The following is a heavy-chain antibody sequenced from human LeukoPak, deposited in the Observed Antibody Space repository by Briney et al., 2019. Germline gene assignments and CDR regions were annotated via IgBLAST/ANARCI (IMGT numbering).Heavy chain of an antibody. V-gene: IGHV3-74*01. J-gene: IGHJ5*02. CDR1: GFTFSSYW. CDR2: INSDGSSR. Sequence: GGSLRLSCAASGFTFSSYWMHWVRQVPGKGLGWVSRINSDGSSRSYVDSVMGRFTISRDNAKSTLYLQLDSLRAEDTAVYYCARGLAVAGSSWFDPWGQGTLVSVSS. D-gene: IGHD6-19*01. CDR3: ARGLAVAGSSWFDP.